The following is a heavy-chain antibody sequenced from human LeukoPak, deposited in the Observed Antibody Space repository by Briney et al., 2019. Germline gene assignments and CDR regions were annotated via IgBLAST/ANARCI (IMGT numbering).Heavy chain of an antibody. V-gene: IGHV1-18*04. J-gene: IGHJ4*02. Sequence: ASVKVSCKASGYTFGTYGITWVRQAPGQGLEWMGGITIYNGDTHHAQKVQGRVTMTTDSSTSTAYMELRSLRSGDTAVYYCARDYTYGLFDYWGQGTLVTVSS. CDR3: ARDYTYGLFDY. D-gene: IGHD5-18*01. CDR2: ITIYNGDT. CDR1: GYTFGTYG.